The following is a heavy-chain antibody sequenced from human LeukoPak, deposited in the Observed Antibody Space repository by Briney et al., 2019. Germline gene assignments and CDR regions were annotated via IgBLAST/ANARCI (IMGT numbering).Heavy chain of an antibody. CDR2: INSDGTST. V-gene: IGHV3-74*01. Sequence: QPGGSLRLPCAASGFTFTSYWMHWVRQAPGKGLVWVSRINSDGTSTSYADSVKGRFTISRDNAKNMLYLEMNSLRVDDTSVYYCVRGAPFDYWGQGTLVTVSS. CDR3: VRGAPFDY. J-gene: IGHJ4*02. CDR1: GFTFTSYW. D-gene: IGHD1-26*01.